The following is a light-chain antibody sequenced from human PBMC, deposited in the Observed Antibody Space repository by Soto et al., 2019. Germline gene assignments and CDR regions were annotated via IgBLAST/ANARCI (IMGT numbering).Light chain of an antibody. Sequence: EIVLTQSPGTLSLSPGERATLSCRASQTVNNNYLTWYRQTPGQAPRLLIYGASSRATGIPDKFSASGSGTDFTLTISRLEPEDFAVYYCQQYGTSPFTFGPGTKVDIK. CDR2: GAS. CDR3: QQYGTSPFT. CDR1: QTVNNNY. V-gene: IGKV3-20*01. J-gene: IGKJ3*01.